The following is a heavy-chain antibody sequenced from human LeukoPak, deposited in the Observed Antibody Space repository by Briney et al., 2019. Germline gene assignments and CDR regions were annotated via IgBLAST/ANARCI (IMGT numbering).Heavy chain of an antibody. Sequence: SETLSLTCSVSGGSISNYYWSWIRQPPGKGLEWVGYIYNNENTNYNPALKSRVTISADTSKSQFSLKLSSVTAADTAVYFCARGGNDILGAYFPRIYGMDVWGQGTTVTVSS. V-gene: IGHV4-59*01. CDR3: ARGGNDILGAYFPRIYGMDV. CDR2: IYNNENT. J-gene: IGHJ6*02. CDR1: GGSISNYY. D-gene: IGHD3-9*01.